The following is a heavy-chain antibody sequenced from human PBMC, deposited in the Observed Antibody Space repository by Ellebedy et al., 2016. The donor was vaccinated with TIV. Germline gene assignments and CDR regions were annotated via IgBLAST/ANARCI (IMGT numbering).Heavy chain of an antibody. J-gene: IGHJ5*01. CDR3: ARDLPSQKVPALNWFDS. D-gene: IGHD1-1*01. V-gene: IGHV1-69*04. CDR2: FIPALGIA. Sequence: ASVKVSCKTSGGTFISYAFSWVRQAPGQGLEWMGRFIPALGIANLAKKFQGRLTLTADRSTSTAFMELSSLRSEDTALYYCARDLPSQKVPALNWFDSWGQGTLVTVSS. CDR1: GGTFISYA.